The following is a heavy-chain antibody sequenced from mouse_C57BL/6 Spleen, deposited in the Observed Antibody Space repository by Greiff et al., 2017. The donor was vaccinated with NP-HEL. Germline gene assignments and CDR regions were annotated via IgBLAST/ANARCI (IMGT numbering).Heavy chain of an antibody. CDR1: GFSLTSYG. CDR2: IWRGGST. CDR3: AKGGGMVTTDYAMDY. V-gene: IGHV2-5*01. J-gene: IGHJ4*01. Sequence: VQLQQSGPGLVQPSQSLSITCTVSGFSLTSYGVHWVRQSPGKGLEWLGVIWRGGSTDYNAAFMSRLSITKDNSKSQVFFKMNSLQADDTAIYYCAKGGGMVTTDYAMDYWGKGTSVTVSS. D-gene: IGHD2-2*01.